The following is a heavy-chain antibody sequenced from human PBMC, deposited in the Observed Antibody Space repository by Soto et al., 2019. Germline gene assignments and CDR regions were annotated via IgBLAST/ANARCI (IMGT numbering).Heavy chain of an antibody. CDR3: AKDEGYCSGGSCPNWFDP. J-gene: IGHJ5*02. V-gene: IGHV3-23*01. CDR2: ISGSGGST. Sequence: GSLRLSCAASGFTFSSYAMSWVRQAPGKGLEWVSAISGSGGSTYYADSVKGRFTISRDNSKNTLYLQMNSLRAEDTAVYYCAKDEGYCSGGSCPNWFDPWGQGTLVTVSS. CDR1: GFTFSSYA. D-gene: IGHD2-15*01.